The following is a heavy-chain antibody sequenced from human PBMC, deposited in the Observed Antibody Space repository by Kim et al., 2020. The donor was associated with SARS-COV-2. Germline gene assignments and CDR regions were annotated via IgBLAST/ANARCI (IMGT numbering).Heavy chain of an antibody. Sequence: NYAQKLQGRVTMTTDTSTSTAYMELRSLRSDDTAVYYCARDSAAAGTSDYWGQGTLVTVSS. D-gene: IGHD6-13*01. CDR3: ARDSAAAGTSDY. V-gene: IGHV1-18*01. J-gene: IGHJ4*02.